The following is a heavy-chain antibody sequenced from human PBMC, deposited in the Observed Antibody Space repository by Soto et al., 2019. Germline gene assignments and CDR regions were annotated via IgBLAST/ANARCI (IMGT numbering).Heavy chain of an antibody. CDR3: ARGGDYGDYHAFDI. CDR2: IYYSGST. Sequence: QVQLQESGPGLVKPSQTLSLTCTVSGGSISSGGYYWSWIRQHPGKGLEWIGYIYYSGSTYYNPSLKSRVTISADTSKHPVSLKLSSVTAADTAVYYCARGGDYGDYHAFDIWGQGTMVTVAS. CDR1: GGSISSGGYY. D-gene: IGHD4-17*01. V-gene: IGHV4-31*03. J-gene: IGHJ3*02.